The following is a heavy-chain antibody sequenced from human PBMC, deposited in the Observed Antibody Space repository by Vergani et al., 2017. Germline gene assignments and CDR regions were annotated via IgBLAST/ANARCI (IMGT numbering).Heavy chain of an antibody. Sequence: EVQLVESGGGLVQPGGSLRLSCAASGFTFSSYSMNWVRQAPGKGLEWVSYISSSSSTIYYADSVKGRFTISRDNAKNSLYLQMNSLRAEDTAVYYCARVGSRGWALYYFDYWGQGTLVTVSS. CDR1: GFTFSSYS. CDR2: ISSSSSTI. J-gene: IGHJ4*02. CDR3: ARVGSRGWALYYFDY. V-gene: IGHV3-48*01. D-gene: IGHD6-19*01.